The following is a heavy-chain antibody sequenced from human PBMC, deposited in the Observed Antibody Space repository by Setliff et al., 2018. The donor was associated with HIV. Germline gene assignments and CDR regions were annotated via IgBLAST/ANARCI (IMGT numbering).Heavy chain of an antibody. D-gene: IGHD4-4*01. CDR2: IHSSGIT. Sequence: SETLSLTCVVSGDSISRSRYYWGWIRQPPGKGLEWIGNIHSSGITYYKPSLKSRLTISLDTSKNQFSLKLSSVTAADTAVYYCARHASTVQDAMDVWGQGTTVTVSS. CDR3: ARHASTVQDAMDV. CDR1: GDSISRSRYY. J-gene: IGHJ6*02. V-gene: IGHV4-39*01.